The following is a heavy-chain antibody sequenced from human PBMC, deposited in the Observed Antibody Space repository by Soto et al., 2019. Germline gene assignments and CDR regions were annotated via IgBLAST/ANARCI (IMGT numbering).Heavy chain of an antibody. Sequence: QVQLVQSGAEVKKPGASVKVSCKASGYTFTDYGISWVRQAPGQGLEWKGWISTYNGNTIYAQKIQGRVTMTTDTSTSTAYVELRSLRSDDTAVYYCAREEGISDWHAFDYWGQGTLVTVSS. D-gene: IGHD6-19*01. CDR1: GYTFTDYG. CDR2: ISTYNGNT. J-gene: IGHJ4*02. CDR3: AREEGISDWHAFDY. V-gene: IGHV1-18*04.